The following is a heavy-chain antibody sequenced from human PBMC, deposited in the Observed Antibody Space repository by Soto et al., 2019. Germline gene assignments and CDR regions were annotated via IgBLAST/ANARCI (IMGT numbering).Heavy chain of an antibody. CDR2: MNPNSAST. V-gene: IGHV1-8*01. CDR3: ARAIRDQLLSDN. CDR1: GYTFSNYD. D-gene: IGHD1-26*01. Sequence: AASVKVSCKASGYTFSNYDISWVRQATGQGLEWMGWMNPNSASTGYAQKFQGRVTMTRDTSITTAYMELSSLISEDTAVYYCARAIRDQLLSDNWGQGTPVTVSS. J-gene: IGHJ4*02.